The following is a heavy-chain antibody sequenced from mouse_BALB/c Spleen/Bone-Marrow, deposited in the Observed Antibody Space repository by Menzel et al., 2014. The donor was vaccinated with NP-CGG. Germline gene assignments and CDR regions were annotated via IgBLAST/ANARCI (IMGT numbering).Heavy chain of an antibody. CDR3: ARYYYRTMDY. V-gene: IGHV14-3*02. CDR1: GFNIKDTY. CDR2: IDPANGNT. D-gene: IGHD1-1*01. Sequence: VQLQQPGAELVKPGASVKLSCTASGFNIKDTYMHWVKQRPEQGLEWIGRIDPANGNTKYDPKFQGRATVTADTSSSTAYLQLSSLTSEDTAVYYCARYYYRTMDYWGQGTSVIVSS. J-gene: IGHJ4*01.